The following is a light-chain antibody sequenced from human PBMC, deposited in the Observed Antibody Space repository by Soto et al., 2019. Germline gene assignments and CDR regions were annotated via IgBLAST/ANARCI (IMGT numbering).Light chain of an antibody. V-gene: IGLV2-14*01. CDR2: EVS. Sequence: QSALTQPASVSGSPGQSITISCTGTSSDVGGYKYVSWYQQHPDKAPKLVISEVSNRPSGVSSRFSGSKSGNTASLTISGLQAEDEADYYCISYTNTNTWVFGGGTKLTVL. CDR3: ISYTNTNTWV. J-gene: IGLJ3*02. CDR1: SSDVGGYKY.